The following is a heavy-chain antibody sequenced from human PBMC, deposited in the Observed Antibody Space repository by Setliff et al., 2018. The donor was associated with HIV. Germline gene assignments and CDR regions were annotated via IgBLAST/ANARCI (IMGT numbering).Heavy chain of an antibody. CDR3: AREVYYDSSGLDAFDI. J-gene: IGHJ3*02. CDR2: IYHSGST. Sequence: PSETLSLTCAVSGGSISSSNWWSWVRQPPGKGLEWIGEIYHSGSTNYNSSLKSRVTISVDRSKNQFSLKLSSVTAADTAVYYCAREVYYDSSGLDAFDIWGQGTMVTVSS. D-gene: IGHD3-22*01. CDR1: GGSISSSNW. V-gene: IGHV4-4*02.